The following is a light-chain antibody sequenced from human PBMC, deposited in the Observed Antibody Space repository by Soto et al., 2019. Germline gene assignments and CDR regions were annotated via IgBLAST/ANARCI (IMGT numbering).Light chain of an antibody. J-gene: IGLJ2*01. CDR1: SSDVGGYDH. CDR2: DVT. CDR3: SSYTNKDTLL. Sequence: QSVLTQPASVSGSPGQSITISCTGTSSDVGGYDHVSWYQQHPGKAPKLIIYDVTVRPSGISPRLSGSKSDNTASLAVSGLQPEDEADYYCSSYTNKDTLLFGGGTKVTVL. V-gene: IGLV2-14*03.